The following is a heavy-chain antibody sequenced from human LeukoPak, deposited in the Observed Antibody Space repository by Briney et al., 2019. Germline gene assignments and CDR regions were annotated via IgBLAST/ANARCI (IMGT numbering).Heavy chain of an antibody. CDR1: GFPFTSYW. Sequence: GGLRLSSAASGFPFTSYWMHWVRQAPGKGRVWVSRINSDGSSASYADSAKGRFTISRDNAKNTLYLQMNSLRAEDTAVYYCARDQARTFDYWGQGTLVTVSS. CDR3: ARDQARTFDY. CDR2: INSDGSSA. J-gene: IGHJ4*02. V-gene: IGHV3-74*01.